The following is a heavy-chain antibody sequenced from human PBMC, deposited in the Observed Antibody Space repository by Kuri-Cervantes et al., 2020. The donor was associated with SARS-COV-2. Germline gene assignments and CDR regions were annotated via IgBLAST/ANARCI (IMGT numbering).Heavy chain of an antibody. D-gene: IGHD5-12*01. J-gene: IGHJ4*02. CDR3: ARASSGYDLDIDY. CDR1: GYTFTGYY. V-gene: IGHV1-69*04. CDR2: IIPILGIA. Sequence: GGSLRLSCKASGYTFTGYYMHWVRQAPGQGLEWMGRIIPILGIANYAQKFQGRVTITADKSTSTAYMELSSLRSEDTAVYYCARASSGYDLDIDYWGQGTLVTVSS.